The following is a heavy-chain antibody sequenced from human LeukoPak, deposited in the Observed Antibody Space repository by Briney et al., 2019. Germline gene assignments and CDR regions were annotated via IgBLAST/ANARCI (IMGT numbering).Heavy chain of an antibody. V-gene: IGHV3-48*01. CDR2: ISSSSSTI. CDR1: GFTFSSYS. D-gene: IGHD2-15*01. J-gene: IGHJ6*04. Sequence: PGGSLRLSCAASGFTFSSYSMNWVRQAPGKGLEWVSYISSSSSTIYYADSVKGRFTISRDNAKNSLYLQMNSLRAEDTAVYYCARDRWRADVWGKGTTVTVSS. CDR3: ARDRWRADV.